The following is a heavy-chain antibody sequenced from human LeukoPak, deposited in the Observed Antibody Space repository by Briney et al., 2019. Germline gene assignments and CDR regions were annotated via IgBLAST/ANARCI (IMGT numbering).Heavy chain of an antibody. V-gene: IGHV1-2*06. Sequence: ASVKVSCKASGYTFTVYYMHWVRQAPGQGLEWMGRINPNSGGTNYAQKFQGRVTMTRDTSISTAYMELRSLRSDDTAVYYCARDRNSGSSYFDYWGQGTLVTVSS. CDR2: INPNSGGT. J-gene: IGHJ4*02. CDR1: GYTFTVYY. CDR3: ARDRNSGSSYFDY. D-gene: IGHD1-26*01.